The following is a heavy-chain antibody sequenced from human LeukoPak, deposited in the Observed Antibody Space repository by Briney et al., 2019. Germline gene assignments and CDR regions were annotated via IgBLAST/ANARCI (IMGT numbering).Heavy chain of an antibody. Sequence: SETLSLTCTVSGGSISSGDYYWSWIRQPPGKGLEWIGYIYYSGSTYYNPSLKSRVTISVDTSKNQFSLKLSSVTAADTAVYYCARGPTYYYDSSDYPTPDYWGQGTLVTVSS. CDR1: GGSISSGDYY. CDR3: ARGPTYYYDSSDYPTPDY. V-gene: IGHV4-30-4*01. J-gene: IGHJ4*02. CDR2: IYYSGST. D-gene: IGHD3-22*01.